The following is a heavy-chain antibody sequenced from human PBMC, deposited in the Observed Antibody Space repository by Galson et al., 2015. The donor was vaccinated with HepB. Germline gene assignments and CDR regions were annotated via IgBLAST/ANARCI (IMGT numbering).Heavy chain of an antibody. J-gene: IGHJ4*02. CDR2: ISYDGSNK. Sequence: SLRLRCAAAGLTFSSYGMHWVRRAPGKGLEWVAVISYDGSNKYYADSVKGRFTISRDNSKNTLYLQINSLRAEDTAVYYCATSFTDYVIKGGVGYWGQGTLVTASS. CDR1: GLTFSSYG. CDR3: ATSFTDYVIKGGVGY. D-gene: IGHD3-16*01. V-gene: IGHV3-30*03.